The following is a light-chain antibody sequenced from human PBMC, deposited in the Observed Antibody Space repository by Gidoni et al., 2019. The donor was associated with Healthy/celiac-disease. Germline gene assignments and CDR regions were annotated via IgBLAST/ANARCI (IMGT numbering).Light chain of an antibody. Sequence: DVVMTQSPLSLPVTLGQPASISCRSSQSLVYSDGNTYLNWCQQRPGQSPRRLIYKVSNRDSGVPDRFSGSGSGTDFTLKISRVEAEDVGVYYCMQPTHWPGTFGQGTKVEIK. CDR2: KVS. J-gene: IGKJ1*01. CDR1: QSLVYSDGNTY. CDR3: MQPTHWPGT. V-gene: IGKV2-30*01.